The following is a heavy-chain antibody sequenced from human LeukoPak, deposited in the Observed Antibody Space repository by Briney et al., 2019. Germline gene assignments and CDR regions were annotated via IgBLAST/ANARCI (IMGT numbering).Heavy chain of an antibody. Sequence: GGSLRLSCAASGFTFNNYWMSWVRQAPGKGPEWVANIKQDGSGLYYVESVKGRFTISRDNAKNSLYLRMTSLRAEDTAVYYCARDPGRTGFDYWGQGTLVTVSS. CDR1: GFTFNNYW. D-gene: IGHD1/OR15-1a*01. J-gene: IGHJ4*02. V-gene: IGHV3-7*03. CDR3: ARDPGRTGFDY. CDR2: IKQDGSGL.